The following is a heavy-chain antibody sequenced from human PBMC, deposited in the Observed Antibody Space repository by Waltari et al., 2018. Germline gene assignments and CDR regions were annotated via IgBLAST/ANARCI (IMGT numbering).Heavy chain of an antibody. D-gene: IGHD6-6*01. Sequence: EVQVVQSGSEVKQPGESLNISCKGSGYSFTNYWIGWVRQMPGKGLEWMGSIYPSDSDASYSPSFQGQVTISADRSISTAYLQWSSLKASDTAMYYCARSGTSSSRYFDLWGRGALVTVSS. J-gene: IGHJ2*01. CDR1: GYSFTNYW. CDR2: IYPSDSDA. CDR3: ARSGTSSSRYFDL. V-gene: IGHV5-51*01.